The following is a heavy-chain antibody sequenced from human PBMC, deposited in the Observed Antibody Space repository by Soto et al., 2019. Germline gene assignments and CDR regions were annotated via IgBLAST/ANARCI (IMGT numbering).Heavy chain of an antibody. J-gene: IGHJ6*02. CDR1: GYTFASDG. Sequence: QVQLVQSGAEVKKPGASVKVSCKASGYTFASDGISWVRQAPGQGLEWMGWISAYNGNTNYAQKLQGRVTMTTDTSTSTAYMELRSLRSDDTAVYYCARDLGGSGSYGLNGMDVWGQETTVTVSS. CDR3: ARDLGGSGSYGLNGMDV. D-gene: IGHD3-10*01. V-gene: IGHV1-18*01. CDR2: ISAYNGNT.